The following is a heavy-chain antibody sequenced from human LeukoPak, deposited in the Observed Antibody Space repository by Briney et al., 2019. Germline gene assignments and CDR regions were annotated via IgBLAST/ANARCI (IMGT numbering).Heavy chain of an antibody. J-gene: IGHJ3*02. CDR1: GFTCSTYV. V-gene: IGHV3-23*01. Sequence: GGSLRLSCAASGFTCSTYVMSWDRQAPGKGLEWLSLILHNGDSTYYADSVKGRFTISRDNSKNTLYLQMNSLRAEDTAVYYCARLSSFAFDIWGQGTMVTVSS. CDR3: ARLSSFAFDI. CDR2: ILHNGDST. D-gene: IGHD3-16*02.